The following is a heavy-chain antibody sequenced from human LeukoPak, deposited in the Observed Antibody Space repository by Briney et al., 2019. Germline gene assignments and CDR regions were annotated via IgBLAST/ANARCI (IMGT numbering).Heavy chain of an antibody. V-gene: IGHV1-2*06. CDR1: GYTFTAHY. CDR2: INPGSGDT. D-gene: IGHD2-21*01. CDR3: ARDPGYSYAFDI. Sequence: ASVKVSCKASGYTFTAHYMHWVRQAPGQGLEWMGRINPGSGDTEYGQRFQGRVTLPRDTSSSTANMELRRLRSDDTAVYYCARDPGYSYAFDIWGQGTVVIVSS. J-gene: IGHJ3*02.